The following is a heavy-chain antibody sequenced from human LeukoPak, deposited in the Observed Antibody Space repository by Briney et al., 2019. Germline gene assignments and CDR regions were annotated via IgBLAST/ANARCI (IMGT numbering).Heavy chain of an antibody. CDR1: GFTFDDYD. Sequence: PGGSLRLSCAASGFTFDDYDMSWVRQAPGKGLEWVSGINWNGGSTSYADSVKGRFTISRDNAKNSLYLQMNSLRAEDMALYYCAKGLNWNWEYNWFDPWGQGTLVTVSS. J-gene: IGHJ5*02. CDR3: AKGLNWNWEYNWFDP. V-gene: IGHV3-20*04. D-gene: IGHD1-7*01. CDR2: INWNGGST.